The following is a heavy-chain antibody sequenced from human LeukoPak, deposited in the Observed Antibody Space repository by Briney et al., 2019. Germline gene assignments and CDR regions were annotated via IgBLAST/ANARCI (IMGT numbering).Heavy chain of an antibody. CDR3: ARTYYDILTGYYRAFDI. Sequence: GGSLRLSCTASGFTFDSYWMTWVRQAPGKGLEWVASVMQHGTQKSYVDSVKGRFTISRDNAKNSLYLQMDSLRAEDTAVYYCARTYYDILTGYYRAFDIWGQGTMVTVSS. V-gene: IGHV3-7*01. J-gene: IGHJ3*02. CDR1: GFTFDSYW. D-gene: IGHD3-9*01. CDR2: VMQHGTQK.